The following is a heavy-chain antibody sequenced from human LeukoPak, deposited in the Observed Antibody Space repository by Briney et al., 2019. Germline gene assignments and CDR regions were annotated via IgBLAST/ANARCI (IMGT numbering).Heavy chain of an antibody. V-gene: IGHV4-34*01. D-gene: IGHD3-3*01. CDR1: GGSFSGYY. CDR2: INHSGST. CDR3: ARIPDPGRGVVGLSRRAFDI. Sequence: PSETLSLTCAVYGGSFSGYYWSWVRQPPGKGLEWIGEINHSGSTNYNPSLKSRVTISVDTSKNQFSLKLSSVTAADTAVYYCARIPDPGRGVVGLSRRAFDIWGQGTMVTVSS. J-gene: IGHJ3*02.